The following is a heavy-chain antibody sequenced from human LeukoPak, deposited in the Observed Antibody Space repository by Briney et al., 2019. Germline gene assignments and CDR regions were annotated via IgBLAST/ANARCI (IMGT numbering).Heavy chain of an antibody. CDR3: AATGGSGSYSFDP. Sequence: GGSLRLSCAASGFTFSSYSMNWVRQAPGKGLEWVSSISSSRSYIYYADSVKGRFTISRDNAKNSLYLQMNSLRAEDTAVYYCAATGGSGSYSFDPWGQGTLVTVSS. V-gene: IGHV3-21*01. CDR1: GFTFSSYS. CDR2: ISSSRSYI. J-gene: IGHJ5*02. D-gene: IGHD3-10*01.